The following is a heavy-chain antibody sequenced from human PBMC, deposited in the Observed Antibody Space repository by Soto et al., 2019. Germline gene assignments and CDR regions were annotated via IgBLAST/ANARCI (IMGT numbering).Heavy chain of an antibody. CDR1: GGSFSGYY. CDR3: PHEGPPATMNYYYDS. D-gene: IGHD2-2*01. CDR2: INHSGST. Sequence: SETLSLTCAFCGGSFSGYYWSWICQPPGKGLEWIGEINHSGSTNYNPSLKSRVTISVDTSKNQFSLKLSSVTAPDTAVYYCPHEGPPATMNYYYDSRGQGTLFTVSS. J-gene: IGHJ4*02. V-gene: IGHV4-34*01.